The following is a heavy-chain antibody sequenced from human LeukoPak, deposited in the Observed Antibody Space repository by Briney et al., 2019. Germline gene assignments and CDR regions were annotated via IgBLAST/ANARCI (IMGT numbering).Heavy chain of an antibody. V-gene: IGHV4-59*08. CDR3: ARHIAAGTPGFDF. Sequence: PSETLSLTCTVSGGSITGYYWSWIRQPPGKGLEWIGYIYYSGSTNYNPSLKSRVTISVDTSKNQFSLKLRSVTAADTAVYFCARHIAAGTPGFDFWGQGTLVTVSS. CDR1: GGSITGYY. J-gene: IGHJ4*02. CDR2: IYYSGST. D-gene: IGHD6-13*01.